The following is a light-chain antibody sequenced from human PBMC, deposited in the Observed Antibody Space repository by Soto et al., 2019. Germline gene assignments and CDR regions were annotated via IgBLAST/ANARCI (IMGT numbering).Light chain of an antibody. CDR3: QQYNNWPPWT. CDR2: DAS. CDR1: QGISRN. V-gene: IGKV3-15*01. J-gene: IGKJ1*01. Sequence: DIVMTQSPATLSVAPGERVTFSFRASQGISRNLAWYQQKPGQAPRLLIYDASTRATAIPARFSGSGSETEFTLTISSLQSEDSAVYYCQQYNNWPPWTFGQGTKVDIK.